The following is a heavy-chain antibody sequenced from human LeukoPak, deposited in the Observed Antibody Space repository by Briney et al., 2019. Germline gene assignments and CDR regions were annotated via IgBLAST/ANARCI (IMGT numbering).Heavy chain of an antibody. V-gene: IGHV3-72*01. CDR1: EFTFSDHY. CDR2: TRNKANSYTT. J-gene: IGHJ4*02. Sequence: PGGSLRLSCAATEFTFSDHYMDWVRQAPGKGLGWIGRTRNKANSYTTEYAASVKGRFTISRDDSKNSLYLQMNSLKTEDTAVYYCARWDSAVTGYYWGQGTLVTVSS. D-gene: IGHD3-9*01. CDR3: ARWDSAVTGYY.